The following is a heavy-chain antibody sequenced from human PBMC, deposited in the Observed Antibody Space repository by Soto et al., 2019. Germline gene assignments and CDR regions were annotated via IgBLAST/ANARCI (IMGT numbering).Heavy chain of an antibody. D-gene: IGHD3-9*01. J-gene: IGHJ4*02. V-gene: IGHV3-23*01. CDR3: AKSYDILTGYLY. CDR1: GFTFSSYA. CDR2: ISGSGGST. Sequence: EVQLLESGGGLVQPGGSLRLSCAASGFTFSSYALSWVRQAPGKGLEWVSAISGSGGSTYYADSVKGRFTISRDNSKNTLYLQMNSLRAEDTAVYYCAKSYDILTGYLYWGQGTLVTVSS.